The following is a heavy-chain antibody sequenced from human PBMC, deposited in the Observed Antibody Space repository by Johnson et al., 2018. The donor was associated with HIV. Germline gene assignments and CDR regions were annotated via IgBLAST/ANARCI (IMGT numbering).Heavy chain of an antibody. J-gene: IGHJ3*02. Sequence: VQLVESGGGLVQPGGSLRLSCAASGFTFSSYGVHWVRQAPGKGLEYVSAISSNGGSTYYAKSVKGSFTISRDNSKNTLYLQMGSLRAEDTAVYYCEGGGKKAFDIWGQGTMVTVSS. CDR1: GFTFSSYG. V-gene: IGHV3-64*01. D-gene: IGHD3-16*01. CDR3: EGGGKKAFDI. CDR2: ISSNGGST.